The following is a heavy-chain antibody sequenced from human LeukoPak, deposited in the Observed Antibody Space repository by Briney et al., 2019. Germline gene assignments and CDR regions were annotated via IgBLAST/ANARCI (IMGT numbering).Heavy chain of an antibody. J-gene: IGHJ4*02. D-gene: IGHD3-16*01. CDR3: ARHTRTYDYVWGSWAYYFDY. CDR2: INHSGNT. CDR1: RGSFSGYY. Sequence: PSETLSLTCAVSRGSFSGYYRSWIRQPPGMGLEWIGEINHSGNTNYNPSLKSRVTISGDMSKGPFSLNLTAVTAADTAVYYCARHTRTYDYVWGSWAYYFDYWGQGTLVTVSS. V-gene: IGHV4-34*01.